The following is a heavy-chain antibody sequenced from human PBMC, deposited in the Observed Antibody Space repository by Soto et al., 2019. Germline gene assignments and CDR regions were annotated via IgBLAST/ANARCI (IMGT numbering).Heavy chain of an antibody. Sequence: QVQLQESGPGLVKPSETLSLTCTVSGGDISTYYWTWIRQPAGKGLEWIGRIYSSGGTKYNPSLKSRVTMSLDTSKNQFSLRLSSVTAADTAVYYCARGQRFSAWFDPWGQGTLVTVSS. D-gene: IGHD3-3*01. J-gene: IGHJ5*02. CDR1: GGDISTYY. CDR2: IYSSGGT. V-gene: IGHV4-4*07. CDR3: ARGQRFSAWFDP.